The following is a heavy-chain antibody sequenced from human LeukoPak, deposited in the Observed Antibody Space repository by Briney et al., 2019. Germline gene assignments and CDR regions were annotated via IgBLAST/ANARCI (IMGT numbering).Heavy chain of an antibody. CDR2: INPSGDPT. CDR3: ARSSGYYSSLFYMHV. Sequence: ASVKVSCKASGYTFTRYDINWVRQAPGQGLEWVGIINPSGDPTTYAQKFQGRVTMTSDMSTSTVYMELSSLRSEDTAVYYCARSSGYYSSLFYMHVWGKGTTVTVYS. CDR1: GYTFTRYD. J-gene: IGHJ6*03. D-gene: IGHD3-22*01. V-gene: IGHV1-46*01.